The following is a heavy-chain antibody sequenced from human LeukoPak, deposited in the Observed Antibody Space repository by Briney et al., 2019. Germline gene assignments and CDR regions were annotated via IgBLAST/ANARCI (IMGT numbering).Heavy chain of an antibody. CDR2: INPDGSWT. CDR1: GFTFNSYW. CDR3: ARYEQRLGVTTFDP. J-gene: IGHJ5*02. Sequence: SGGSLRHFCAASGFTFNSYWMVWFRQAPGKGLVWVSCINPDGSWTLHADSVKGRFTISRDYAKNTLYLQMNSLRVEDTAMYYCARYEQRLGVTTFDPCSQGTLVTVSS. V-gene: IGHV3-74*01. D-gene: IGHD2-21*02.